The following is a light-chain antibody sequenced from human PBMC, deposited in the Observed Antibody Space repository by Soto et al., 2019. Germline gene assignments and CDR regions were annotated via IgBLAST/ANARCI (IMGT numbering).Light chain of an antibody. J-gene: IGKJ1*01. Sequence: EIVMTQSPATLSVSPGESVTLSCRASQRVSSYVDWYQQKPGQAPRLLIYGASTRATDIPARFSGSGSGAEFTLTVSSLQSEDFAVYFVQQYIDWPPTFGQGTRGEIK. V-gene: IGKV3-15*01. CDR2: GAS. CDR1: QRVSSY. CDR3: QQYIDWPPT.